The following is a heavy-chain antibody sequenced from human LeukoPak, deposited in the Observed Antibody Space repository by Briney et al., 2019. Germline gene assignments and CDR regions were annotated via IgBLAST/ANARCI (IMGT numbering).Heavy chain of an antibody. V-gene: IGHV3-43*01. CDR1: GFTFDDYF. CDR2: ITWHGGST. D-gene: IGHD2/OR15-2a*01. J-gene: IGHJ5*02. CDR3: AKEILARGVAATVFDH. Sequence: GGSLRLSCKASGFTFDDYFIHWVRQAPGKGLEWVSHITWHGGSTYYADSVKGRFTISRDDRINSVYLQMNSLRIEDTAMYYCAKEILARGVAATVFDHWGQGTLVTVSS.